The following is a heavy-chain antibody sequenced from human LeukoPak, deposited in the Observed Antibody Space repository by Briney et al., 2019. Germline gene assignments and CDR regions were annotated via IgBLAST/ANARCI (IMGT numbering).Heavy chain of an antibody. Sequence: GGSLRLSCAASGFTLSSYAMHWVRQAPGKGLEWVAVISYDGSNKYYADSVKGRFTISRDNSKNTLYLQMNSLRAEDTAVYYCARDLGYQEIDYWGQGTLVTVSS. CDR1: GFTLSSYA. CDR2: ISYDGSNK. V-gene: IGHV3-30-3*01. J-gene: IGHJ4*02. CDR3: ARDLGYQEIDY. D-gene: IGHD5-12*01.